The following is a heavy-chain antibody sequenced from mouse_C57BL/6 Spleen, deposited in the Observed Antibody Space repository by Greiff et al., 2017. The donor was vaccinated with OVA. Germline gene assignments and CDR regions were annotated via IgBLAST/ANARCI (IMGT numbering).Heavy chain of an antibody. CDR3: ARNYYGMCMDY. V-gene: IGHV1-26*01. CDR1: GYTFTDYY. D-gene: IGHD1-1*01. CDR2: INPNNGGT. J-gene: IGHJ4*01. Sequence: EVQLQQSGPELVKPGASVKISCKASGYTFTDYYMNWVKQSHGKSLEWIGDINPNNGGTSYNQKFKGKATLTVDKSSSTAYMELRSLTSEDSAVYYCARNYYGMCMDYWGQGTSVTVSS.